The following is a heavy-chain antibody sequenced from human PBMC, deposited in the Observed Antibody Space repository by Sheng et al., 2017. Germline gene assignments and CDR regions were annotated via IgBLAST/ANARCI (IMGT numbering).Heavy chain of an antibody. CDR3: AKLGKSVSYGDYRFPFDI. J-gene: IGHJ3*02. CDR2: ISGSGGSA. V-gene: IGHV3-23*04. D-gene: IGHD4-17*01. CDR1: QFTFGTYA. Sequence: EVQLVESGGGLVQPGGSLKLSCVSSQFTFGTYAMSWVRQAPGKGLEWVSAISGSGGSANYADSVKGRFSLSRDNSKNTLYLQMNSLRAEDTAVYYCAKLGKSVSYGDYRFPFDIWGQGTMVAVSS.